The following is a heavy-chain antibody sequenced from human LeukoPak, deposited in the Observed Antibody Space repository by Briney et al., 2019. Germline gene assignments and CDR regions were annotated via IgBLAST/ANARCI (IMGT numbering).Heavy chain of an antibody. CDR1: GGTFSSYA. CDR3: ARHQDCSSTSCYSGDAFDI. J-gene: IGHJ3*02. D-gene: IGHD2-2*01. V-gene: IGHV1-69*05. CDR2: IIPIFGTA. Sequence: ASVKVSCKASGGTFSSYAISWVRQAPGQGLEWMGRIIPIFGTANYAQKFQGRVTITTDESTSTAYMELSSLRSEDTAVYYCARHQDCSSTSCYSGDAFDIWGQGTMVTVSS.